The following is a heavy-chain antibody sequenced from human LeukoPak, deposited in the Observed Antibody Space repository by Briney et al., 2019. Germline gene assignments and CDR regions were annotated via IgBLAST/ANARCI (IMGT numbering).Heavy chain of an antibody. J-gene: IGHJ6*02. CDR2: INHSGST. CDR3: ARSSCTSTSCYRSYYYFGLDV. D-gene: IGHD2-2*01. V-gene: IGHV4-34*10. Sequence: SETLSLTCAISGGSFSVYYWTWIRLAPGKGLEWIGEINHSGSTDYNPSLESRITMSVDTSKNQFSLKLCSVTAADTAVYYCARSSCTSTSCYRSYYYFGLDVWGQGTTVTVSS. CDR1: GGSFSVYY.